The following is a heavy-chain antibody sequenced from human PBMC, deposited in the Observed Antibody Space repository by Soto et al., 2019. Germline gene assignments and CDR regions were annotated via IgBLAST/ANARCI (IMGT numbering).Heavy chain of an antibody. CDR2: IYPGDSDT. V-gene: IGHV5-51*01. Sequence: HGESLKISCKGSGYSYTSYWIGWVRQMPGKGLEWTGIIYPGDSDTRYSPSFQGQVTISADKSISTAYLQWSSLKASDTAMYYCARSPTGYSYGSSYYGMDVWGQGTTVTVSS. D-gene: IGHD5-18*01. J-gene: IGHJ6*02. CDR3: ARSPTGYSYGSSYYGMDV. CDR1: GYSYTSYW.